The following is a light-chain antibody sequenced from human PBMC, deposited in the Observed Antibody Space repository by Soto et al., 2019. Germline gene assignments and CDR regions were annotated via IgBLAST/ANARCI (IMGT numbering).Light chain of an antibody. Sequence: QSALSQPPSASGSPGQSVTIPCTGSSSDVGGYNFVSWYQHLPGKAPKLMIYEVIQRPSGVPDRFSGSKSGNTASLPVSGLQAEDEADYYCSSYAGSDNFVLFGGGTKLTVL. CDR3: SSYAGSDNFVL. CDR1: SSDVGGYNF. CDR2: EVI. J-gene: IGLJ2*01. V-gene: IGLV2-8*01.